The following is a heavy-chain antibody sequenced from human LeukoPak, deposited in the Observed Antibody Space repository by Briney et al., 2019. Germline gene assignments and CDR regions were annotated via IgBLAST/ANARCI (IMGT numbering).Heavy chain of an antibody. D-gene: IGHD3-10*01. CDR2: ISSNGGST. V-gene: IGHV3-64*01. CDR1: GFTFSSYA. J-gene: IGHJ4*02. CDR3: ARAMVWFGSFDY. Sequence: QPGGSLRLSCAASGFTFSSYAMHWVRQAPGKGLEYVSAISSNGGSTYYANSVKGRFTISRDNSKNTLYLQMGSLRAEDMAVYYCARAMVWFGSFDYWGQGTLVTVSS.